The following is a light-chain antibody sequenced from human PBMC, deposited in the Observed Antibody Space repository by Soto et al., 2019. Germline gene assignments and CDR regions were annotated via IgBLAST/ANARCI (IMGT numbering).Light chain of an antibody. Sequence: QSVLTQPASVSGSPGQSITISCTGTSSDVGGYNYVSWYQQHPGKAPKFMIYDVSNRPSGVCNRFSGSKSGNTASLTISGLQAEDEADYYCSSYTTSNTRQIVFGTGTRSPS. CDR3: SSYTTSNTRQIV. J-gene: IGLJ1*01. CDR1: SSDVGGYNY. V-gene: IGLV2-14*01. CDR2: DVS.